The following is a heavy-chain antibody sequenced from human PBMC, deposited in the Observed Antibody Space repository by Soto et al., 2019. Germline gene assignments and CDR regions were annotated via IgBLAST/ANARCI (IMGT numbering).Heavy chain of an antibody. J-gene: IGHJ4*02. CDR3: AMLEDY. D-gene: IGHD1-1*01. CDR1: GFTFSSYA. V-gene: IGHV3-23*01. CDR2: ISASGVKA. Sequence: EVQLLESGGGLVQPGGSLRLSCTASGFTFSSYAMSWVRQAPGKGLEWVSSISASGVKAYNADSVKGRFTISRDNSKNTLYLQMNSLRAEDTAVYYCAMLEDYWGQGTLVTVSS.